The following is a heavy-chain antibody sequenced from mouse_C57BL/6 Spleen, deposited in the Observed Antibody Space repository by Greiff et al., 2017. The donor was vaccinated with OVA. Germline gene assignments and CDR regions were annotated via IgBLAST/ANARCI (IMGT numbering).Heavy chain of an antibody. V-gene: IGHV5-9-1*02. CDR1: GFTFSSYA. D-gene: IGHD4-1*01. J-gene: IGHJ1*03. Sequence: EVKLVESGAGLVKPGGSLKLSCAASGFTFSSYAMSWVRQTPEKRLEWVAYISSGGDYIYYADTVKGRFTISRDNARNTLYLQMSSLKSEDTAMYYCTRGGGTGTRYFDVWGTGTTVTVSS. CDR3: TRGGGTGTRYFDV. CDR2: ISSGGDYI.